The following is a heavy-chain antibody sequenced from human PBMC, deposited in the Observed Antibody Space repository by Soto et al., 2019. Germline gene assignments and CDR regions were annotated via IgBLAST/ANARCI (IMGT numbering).Heavy chain of an antibody. V-gene: IGHV3-30-3*01. CDR1: GLTLSNYA. D-gene: IGHD6-19*01. Sequence: QVQLVESGGGVVQPGRSLRLSCAASGLTLSNYAMHWVRQAPGKGLEWVAVISYDGSNRYYADSVKGRFTISRDNSKNPLYLQMNSLRAEDTAVYYCARVTQAGAADYWGQGTLVTVSS. CDR3: ARVTQAGAADY. J-gene: IGHJ4*02. CDR2: ISYDGSNR.